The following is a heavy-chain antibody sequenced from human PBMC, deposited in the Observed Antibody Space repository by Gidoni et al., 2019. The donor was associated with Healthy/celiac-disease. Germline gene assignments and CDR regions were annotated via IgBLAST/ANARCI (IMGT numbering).Heavy chain of an antibody. Sequence: EVQLLESVGGLVQPGGSLRLSCAASGFTFSSYAMSWVRQAPGKGLEWVSDISGSGGSTYYADSVKGRFTISRDNSKNTLYLQMNSLRAEDTAVYYCAKVPLGYCSSTSCPRGGFDYWGQGTLVTVSS. V-gene: IGHV3-23*01. CDR3: AKVPLGYCSSTSCPRGGFDY. CDR2: ISGSGGST. D-gene: IGHD2-2*01. J-gene: IGHJ4*02. CDR1: GFTFSSYA.